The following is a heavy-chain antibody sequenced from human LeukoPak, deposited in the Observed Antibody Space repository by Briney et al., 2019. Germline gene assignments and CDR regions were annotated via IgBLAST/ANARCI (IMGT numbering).Heavy chain of an antibody. D-gene: IGHD3-10*01. J-gene: IGHJ4*02. V-gene: IGHV1-8*01. CDR3: ARRSRSYGSGNIGGY. CDR1: GYTFTSYD. CDR2: MNPNSGNT. Sequence: ASVKVSCKASGYTFTSYDINSVRQATGQGLEWVGWMNPNSGNTGYAQKFQGRVTMTRNTSISTAYMELSSLRSEDTAVYYCARRSRSYGSGNIGGYWGQGTLVTVSS.